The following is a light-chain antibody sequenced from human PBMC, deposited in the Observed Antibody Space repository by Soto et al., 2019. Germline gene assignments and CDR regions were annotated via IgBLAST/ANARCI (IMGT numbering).Light chain of an antibody. CDR3: SSYRTSTPSYV. CDR1: NSDVGGYNH. J-gene: IGLJ1*01. CDR2: EVS. Sequence: PAQPAAGTGATGRWITISWTGTNSDVGGYNHVSWYQQHPGKAPILMIYEVSTRPSAVSNRFSCSKSLNTASLTISGLQAEDEADYYCSSYRTSTPSYVFAPGTKVTVL. V-gene: IGLV2-14*01.